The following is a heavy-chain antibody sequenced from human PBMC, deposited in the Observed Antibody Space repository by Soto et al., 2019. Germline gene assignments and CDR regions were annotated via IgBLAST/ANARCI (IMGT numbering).Heavy chain of an antibody. D-gene: IGHD6-19*01. J-gene: IGHJ4*02. CDR3: AGHRDSGGWYRSFFDY. Sequence: QVQLQESGPGLVKPSETLSLTCAVSGVSISTSYKYCWGWIRQPPGKGLEYLGTVCYTGNAFYMPSLKSRLTLSVDTSTNQFSLRLNSVTAADTAVYYCAGHRDSGGWYRSFFDYWGQGTLVTVSS. V-gene: IGHV4-39*01. CDR1: GVSISTSYKYC. CDR2: VCYTGNA.